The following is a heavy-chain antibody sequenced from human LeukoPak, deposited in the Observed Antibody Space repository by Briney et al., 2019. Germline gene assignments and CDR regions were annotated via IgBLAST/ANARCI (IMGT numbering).Heavy chain of an antibody. D-gene: IGHD1/OR15-1a*01. CDR1: GGSFSGYY. CDR2: INHSGST. Sequence: PSETLSFTCAVYGGSFSGYYWSWIRQPPGKGLEWIGEINHSGSTNYNPSLKSRVTISVDTSKNQFSLKLSPVTAADTAVYYCARVGNKASFDYWGQGTLVTVSS. CDR3: ARVGNKASFDY. V-gene: IGHV4-34*01. J-gene: IGHJ4*02.